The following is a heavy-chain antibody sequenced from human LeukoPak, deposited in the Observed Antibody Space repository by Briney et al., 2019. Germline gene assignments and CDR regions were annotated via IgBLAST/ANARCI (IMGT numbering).Heavy chain of an antibody. D-gene: IGHD3-22*01. V-gene: IGHV4-31*03. CDR3: ARGRTMIVISGEYYFDY. CDR1: GGSISSGGYY. CDR2: IYYSGST. Sequence: PSETLSLTCTVSGGSISSGGYYWSWIRQHPGKGLEWIGYIYYSGSTYYNPSLKSRVTISVDTSKNQFSLKLSSVTAADTAVYYCARGRTMIVISGEYYFDYWGQGTLVTVSS. J-gene: IGHJ4*02.